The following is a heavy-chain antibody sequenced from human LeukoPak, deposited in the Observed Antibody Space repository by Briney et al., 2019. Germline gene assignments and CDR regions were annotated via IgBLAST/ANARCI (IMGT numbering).Heavy chain of an antibody. CDR2: IYWNEDK. Sequence: SGPTLVNPTQPLTLTCTFSGFSLSTTGVGVGWIRQPPGKAPEWLALIYWNEDKRYSPSLKSRLTISKDTSKNQVVLTMTNMDPVDTATYYCARRPTARQYGDYFDYWGQGTLATVSS. J-gene: IGHJ4*02. V-gene: IGHV2-5*01. CDR3: ARRPTARQYGDYFDY. D-gene: IGHD4-17*01. CDR1: GFSLSTTGVG.